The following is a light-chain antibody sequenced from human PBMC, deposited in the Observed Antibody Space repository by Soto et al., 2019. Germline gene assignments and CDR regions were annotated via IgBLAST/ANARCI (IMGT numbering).Light chain of an antibody. CDR2: GAS. J-gene: IGKJ3*01. Sequence: EIVLTQSPGTLSLSPGERATLSCRASQSVNNNYLAWYQQKPGQAPRLLIYGASNRATGIPDRSSGSGSGTDFTLTISRLEPEDFAVYYCQQYGNSPRITFGPGTKVDIK. V-gene: IGKV3-20*01. CDR3: QQYGNSPRIT. CDR1: QSVNNNY.